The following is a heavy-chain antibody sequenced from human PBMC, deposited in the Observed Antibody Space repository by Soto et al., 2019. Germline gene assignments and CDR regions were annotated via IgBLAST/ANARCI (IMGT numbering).Heavy chain of an antibody. CDR2: IIPILGIA. CDR3: ARVTTGTTIPDDY. J-gene: IGHJ4*02. D-gene: IGHD1-1*01. Sequence: GASVKVSCKASGGTFSSYTISWVRQAPGQGLEWMGRIIPILGIANYAQKFQGRVTITADKSTSTAYMELSSLRSEDTAVYYCARVTTGTTIPDDYWGQGTLDTVLL. CDR1: GGTFSSYT. V-gene: IGHV1-69*02.